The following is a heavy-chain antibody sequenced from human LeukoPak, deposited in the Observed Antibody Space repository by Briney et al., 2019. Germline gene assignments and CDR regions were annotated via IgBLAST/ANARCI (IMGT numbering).Heavy chain of an antibody. CDR2: IYPGDSDA. J-gene: IGHJ3*02. CDR3: ARPWAAAGTVDAFDI. V-gene: IGHV5-51*01. Sequence: GESLKISCKGSGYSFTSYWIGWVRQMPGKGLEWMGIIYPGDSDARYSPSFQGQVTISADKSISTAYLQWSSLKASDTAMYYCARPWAAAGTVDAFDIWGQGTMVTVSS. CDR1: GYSFTSYW. D-gene: IGHD6-13*01.